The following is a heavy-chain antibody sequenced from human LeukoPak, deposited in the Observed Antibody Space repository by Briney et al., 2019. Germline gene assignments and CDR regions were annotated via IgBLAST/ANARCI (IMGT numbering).Heavy chain of an antibody. D-gene: IGHD5-12*01. CDR2: MSHSGST. V-gene: IGHV4-38-2*02. J-gene: IGHJ4*02. Sequence: SETLSLTCTVSGDSISSGYYGGWIWQPPGKGLEWIGSMSHSGSTYYNPSLKSRVTISVDTSKNQFSLKLSSVTAADTAVYYCARDYGSGYDSLFHFDYWGQGTLVTVSS. CDR3: ARDYGSGYDSLFHFDY. CDR1: GDSISSGYY.